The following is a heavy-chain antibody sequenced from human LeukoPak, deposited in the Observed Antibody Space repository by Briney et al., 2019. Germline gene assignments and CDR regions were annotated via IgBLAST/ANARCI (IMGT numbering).Heavy chain of an antibody. D-gene: IGHD3-22*01. Sequence: ASVKVSCKASGYTFTSYGISWVRQAPGQGLEWMGWISAYNGNTNYAQKFQGWVTMTRDTSISTAYMELSRLRSDDTAVYYCAKPFTTSPPGPQGDWYFDLWGRGTLVTVSS. J-gene: IGHJ2*01. V-gene: IGHV1-18*01. CDR3: AKPFTTSPPGPQGDWYFDL. CDR2: ISAYNGNT. CDR1: GYTFTSYG.